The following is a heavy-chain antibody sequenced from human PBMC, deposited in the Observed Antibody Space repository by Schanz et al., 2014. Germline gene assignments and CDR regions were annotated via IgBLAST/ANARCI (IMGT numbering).Heavy chain of an antibody. CDR3: ARDKGGYYPFDY. CDR2: IRYDGSNK. Sequence: QVQVVESGGGMVRPGGSLRLSCAASGFALSSYGMHWVRQAPGKGLEWVAFIRYDGSNKYYADSVKGRFTISRDNSKNSLYLQMNSLTADDTAVYYCARDKGGYYPFDYWGRGTLVTVSS. J-gene: IGHJ4*02. V-gene: IGHV3-30*02. D-gene: IGHD3-3*01. CDR1: GFALSSYG.